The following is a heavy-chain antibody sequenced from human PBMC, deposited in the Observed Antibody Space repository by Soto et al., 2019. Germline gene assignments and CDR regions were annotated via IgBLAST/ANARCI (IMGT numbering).Heavy chain of an antibody. CDR3: ARDRCSSTSCWGGDAFDI. CDR1: GYTFTSYG. Sequence: ASVKVSCKASGYTFTSYGISRVRQAPGQGLEWMGWISAYNGNTNYAQKLQGRVTMTTDTSTSTAYMELRSLRSDDTAVYYCARDRCSSTSCWGGDAFDIWGQGTMVTVSS. D-gene: IGHD2-2*01. CDR2: ISAYNGNT. J-gene: IGHJ3*02. V-gene: IGHV1-18*01.